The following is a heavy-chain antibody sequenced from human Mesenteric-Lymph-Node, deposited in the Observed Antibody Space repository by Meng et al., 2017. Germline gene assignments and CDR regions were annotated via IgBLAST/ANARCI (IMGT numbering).Heavy chain of an antibody. J-gene: IGHJ6*02. CDR3: ARDHSSSWTYIEYYGMDV. Sequence: GGSLRLSCAASGFTFSDYYMSWIRQAPGKGLEWVSYISSSGSTIYYADSVKGRFTISRDNAKNSLYLQMNSLRAEDTAVYYCARDHSSSWTYIEYYGMDVWGQGTTVTVSS. D-gene: IGHD6-13*01. V-gene: IGHV3-11*01. CDR1: GFTFSDYY. CDR2: ISSSGSTI.